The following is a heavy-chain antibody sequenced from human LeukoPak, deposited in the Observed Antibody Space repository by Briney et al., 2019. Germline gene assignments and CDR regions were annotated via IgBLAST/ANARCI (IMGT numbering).Heavy chain of an antibody. J-gene: IGHJ4*02. CDR2: IIPIFGTA. CDR1: GGTFSSYA. CDR3: ARYYYGSGSSPWY. Sequence: ASVKVSCKASGGTFSSYAISWVRQAPGQGLEWMGRIIPIFGTANYAQKFQGRVTITTDESTSTAYMELSSLRSEDTAVYYCARYYYGSGSSPWYWGQGTLATVSS. V-gene: IGHV1-69*05. D-gene: IGHD3-10*01.